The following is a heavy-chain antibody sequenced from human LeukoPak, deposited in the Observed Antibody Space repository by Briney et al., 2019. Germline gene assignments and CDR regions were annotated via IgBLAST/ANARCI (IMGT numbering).Heavy chain of an antibody. CDR2: IYSGGST. V-gene: IGHV3-53*04. Sequence: GGSLRLSCAASGFTFSSYAMSWVRQAPGKGLEWVSVIYSGGSTYYADSVKGRFTISRHNSKNTLYLQMNSLRAEDTAVYYCARGNSSYGSKYYYYYGMDVWGQGTTVTVSS. CDR3: ARGNSSYGSKYYYYYGMDV. CDR1: GFTFSSYA. J-gene: IGHJ6*02. D-gene: IGHD3-10*01.